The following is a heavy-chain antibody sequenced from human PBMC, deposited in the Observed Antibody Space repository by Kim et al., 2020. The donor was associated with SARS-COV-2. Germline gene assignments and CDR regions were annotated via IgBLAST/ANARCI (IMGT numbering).Heavy chain of an antibody. Sequence: ASVKVSCKASGYTFTSYGISWVRQAPGQGLEWMGWISAYNGNTNYAQKLQGRVTMTTDTSTSTAYMELRSLRSDDTAVYYCARDPPGAQYGSGSPFNWFDPWGQGTLVTVSS. CDR2: ISAYNGNT. J-gene: IGHJ5*02. CDR1: GYTFTSYG. D-gene: IGHD3-10*01. V-gene: IGHV1-18*01. CDR3: ARDPPGAQYGSGSPFNWFDP.